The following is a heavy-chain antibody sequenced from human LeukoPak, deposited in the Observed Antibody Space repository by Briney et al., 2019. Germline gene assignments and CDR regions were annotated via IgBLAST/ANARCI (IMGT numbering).Heavy chain of an antibody. CDR1: GGSISSYY. V-gene: IGHV4-4*09. D-gene: IGHD3-22*01. Sequence: SETLSLTRTVSGGSISSYYRSWIRQPPGKGLEWIGYIYTSGSTNYNPSLKSRVTISVDTSKNQFSLKLSSVTAADTAVYYCARTGGYSPDAFDIWGQGTMVTVSS. CDR2: IYTSGST. J-gene: IGHJ3*02. CDR3: ARTGGYSPDAFDI.